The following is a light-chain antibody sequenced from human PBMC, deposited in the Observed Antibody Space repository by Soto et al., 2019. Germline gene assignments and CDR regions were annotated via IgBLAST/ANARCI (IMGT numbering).Light chain of an antibody. CDR2: HVT. J-gene: IGLJ1*01. CDR1: SSDVGGYSY. Sequence: QSVLTQPASVSGSPGQSITISCTGTSSDVGGYSYVSWYQQHPGDAPKLMIYHVTNWPSGVSDRFSGSKSGNTASLTISGLQAEGEADYYCSSYTSSTVYIFGTGTKVTVL. CDR3: SSYTSSTVYI. V-gene: IGLV2-14*03.